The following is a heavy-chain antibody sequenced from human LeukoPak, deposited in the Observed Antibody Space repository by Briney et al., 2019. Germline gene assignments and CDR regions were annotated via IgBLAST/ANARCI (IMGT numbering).Heavy chain of an antibody. CDR2: ISAYNGNT. Sequence: GASVKVSCKASGYTFTSYGISWVRQAPGQGLEWMGWISAYNGNTNYAQKLQGRVTMTTDTSTSTAYMELRSLRSDDTAVYYCARVLAYCGGDPTCSAFDYWGQGTLVTVSS. J-gene: IGHJ4*02. CDR1: GYTFTSYG. D-gene: IGHD2-21*02. V-gene: IGHV1-18*01. CDR3: ARVLAYCGGDPTCSAFDY.